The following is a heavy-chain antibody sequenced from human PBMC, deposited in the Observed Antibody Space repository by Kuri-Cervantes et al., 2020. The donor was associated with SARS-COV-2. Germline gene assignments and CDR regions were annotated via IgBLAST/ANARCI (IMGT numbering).Heavy chain of an antibody. CDR1: GYTFTSYA. D-gene: IGHD5-12*01. J-gene: IGHJ4*02. V-gene: IGHV1-3*01. Sequence: GESLKISCKASGYTFTSYAMHWVRQAPGQRLEWMGWINAGNGNTKYSQKFQGRVTITRDTSASTAYMELRSLRSDDTAVYYCAREEYSASFDYWGQGTLVTVSS. CDR2: INAGNGNT. CDR3: AREEYSASFDY.